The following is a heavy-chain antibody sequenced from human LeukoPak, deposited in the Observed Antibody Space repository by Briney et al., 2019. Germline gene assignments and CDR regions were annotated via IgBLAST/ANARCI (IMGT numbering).Heavy chain of an antibody. D-gene: IGHD1-1*01. J-gene: IGHJ4*02. Sequence: SETLSLTCTVSGGSISSYYWSWIRQPPGKGLEWIGYIYYSGSTNYNPSLKSRVTKSVDTSKNQFSLKLSSVTAADTAVYYCAITTGTGFDYWGQGTLVTVSS. V-gene: IGHV4-59*01. CDR1: GGSISSYY. CDR2: IYYSGST. CDR3: AITTGTGFDY.